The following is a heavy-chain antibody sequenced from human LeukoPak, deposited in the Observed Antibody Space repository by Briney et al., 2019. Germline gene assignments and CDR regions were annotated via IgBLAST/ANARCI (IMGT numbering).Heavy chain of an antibody. CDR2: IYYSGST. V-gene: IGHV4-39*01. J-gene: IGHJ4*02. CDR3: ARSPEGAFDY. D-gene: IGHD3-16*01. CDR1: GGSISSSSYY. Sequence: SETLSLTCTVSGGSISSSSYYWGWIRQPPGKGLEWVGSIYYSGSTYYNPSLKSRVTISVDTSKNQFSLKLSSVTAADTAVYYCARSPEGAFDYWGQGTLVTVSS.